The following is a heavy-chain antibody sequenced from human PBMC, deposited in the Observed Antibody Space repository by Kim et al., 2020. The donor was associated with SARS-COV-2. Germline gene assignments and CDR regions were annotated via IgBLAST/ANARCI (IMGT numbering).Heavy chain of an antibody. CDR2: GNGNA. J-gene: IGHJ4*02. Sequence: GNGNAKYARKFQGRVTFTTDTSASTAYMELSFLRSEDSAVYYCRGGFYFDYWGQGTLVTVSS. CDR3: RGGFYFDY. D-gene: IGHD3-16*01. V-gene: IGHV1-3*01.